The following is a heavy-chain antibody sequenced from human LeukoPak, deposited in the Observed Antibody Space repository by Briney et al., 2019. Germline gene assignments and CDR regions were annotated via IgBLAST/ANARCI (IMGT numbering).Heavy chain of an antibody. CDR3: ASNILFASGWSFFDF. CDR2: INPSGGGT. J-gene: IGHJ4*02. D-gene: IGHD6-19*01. Sequence: ASVKVSCKASGYTFTGYHMHWVRQAPGQGLEWMGIINPSGGGTSYAQKFQGRVTMTRDTSTSTVYMELSSLRSVDTAVYYCASNILFASGWSFFDFWGQGTLVTVSS. V-gene: IGHV1-46*01. CDR1: GYTFTGYH.